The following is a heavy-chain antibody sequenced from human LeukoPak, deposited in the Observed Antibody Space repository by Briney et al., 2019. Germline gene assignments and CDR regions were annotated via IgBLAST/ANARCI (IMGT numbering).Heavy chain of an antibody. V-gene: IGHV3-23*01. CDR1: GFTFSSYG. D-gene: IGHD2/OR15-2a*01. J-gene: IGHJ4*02. Sequence: SGGSLRLSCAASGFTFSSYGMSWVRQAPGKGLEWVSAIRGSGGSTYYADSVKGRFTISRDNSKNTLNLHMNSLRAEDTAVYYCATGGRRYYADWGQGTLVTVSS. CDR2: IRGSGGST. CDR3: ATGGRRYYAD.